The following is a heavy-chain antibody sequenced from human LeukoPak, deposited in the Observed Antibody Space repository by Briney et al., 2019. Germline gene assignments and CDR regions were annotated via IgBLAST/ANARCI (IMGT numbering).Heavy chain of an antibody. CDR3: ARGLDISGYYDPFDY. CDR2: IIPIFGTA. CDR1: GGTFSSYA. D-gene: IGHD3-22*01. J-gene: IGHJ4*02. Sequence: GASVKVSCKASGGTFSSYAISWVRQAPGQGLEWMGGIIPIFGTANYAQKFQGRVTITAGESTSTAYMELSSLRSEDTAVYYCARGLDISGYYDPFDYWGQGTLVTVSS. V-gene: IGHV1-69*13.